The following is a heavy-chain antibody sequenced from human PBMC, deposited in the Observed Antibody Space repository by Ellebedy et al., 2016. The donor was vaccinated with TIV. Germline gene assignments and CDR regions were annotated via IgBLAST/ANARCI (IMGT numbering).Heavy chain of an antibody. D-gene: IGHD3-10*01. CDR3: ARPYGSGNY. CDR1: GFTFSSYA. V-gene: IGHV3-30-3*01. CDR2: ISYDGSNK. Sequence: GESLKISXAASGFTFSSYAMHWVRQAPGKGLEWVAVISYDGSNKYYADSVKGRFTISRDNSKNTLYLQMNSLRAEDTAVYYCARPYGSGNYWGQGTLVTVSS. J-gene: IGHJ4*02.